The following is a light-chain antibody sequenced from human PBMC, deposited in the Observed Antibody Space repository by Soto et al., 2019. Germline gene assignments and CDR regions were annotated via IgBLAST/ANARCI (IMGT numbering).Light chain of an antibody. Sequence: QSVLTQPASVSGARGQSITIACSGTSSDVGGYNYVSWYQHHPGKAPKLMIYDVSNRPSGVSNRFSGSKSGNTASLTISGLQAEDEVDYYCNSYTGSFYVFGTGTKVTVL. V-gene: IGLV2-14*03. CDR2: DVS. CDR1: SSDVGGYNY. CDR3: NSYTGSFYV. J-gene: IGLJ1*01.